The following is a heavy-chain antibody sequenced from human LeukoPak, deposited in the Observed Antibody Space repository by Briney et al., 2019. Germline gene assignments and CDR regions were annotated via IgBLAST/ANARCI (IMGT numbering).Heavy chain of an antibody. CDR2: IWYDGSNK. CDR3: AKSIGSSFAYYMDV. J-gene: IGHJ6*03. CDR1: GFTFSTYD. V-gene: IGHV3-30*02. Sequence: GGSLRLSCVASGFTFSTYDIHWVRQAPGKGLEWVAFIWYDGSNKYYADSVKGRFIISRDNSKNTLYLQMNSLRAEDTAVYYCAKSIGSSFAYYMDVWGKGTTVTVSS. D-gene: IGHD6-13*01.